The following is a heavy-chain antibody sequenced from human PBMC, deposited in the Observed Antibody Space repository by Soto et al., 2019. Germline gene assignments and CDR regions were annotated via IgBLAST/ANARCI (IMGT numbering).Heavy chain of an antibody. CDR1: GFTFSHYA. V-gene: IGHV3-30*04. D-gene: IGHD6-25*01. Sequence: PWGSLRLSCTASGFTFSHYALHWLRQTPGKGLEWVAYISYHGNTEKYADSVKGRFTISRDNYKKEVYLQMNSLRIEDTAVYYCARVGLNVFRAANDSYNWFEPWGQGTLVTVSS. CDR2: ISYHGNTE. CDR3: ARVGLNVFRAANDSYNWFEP. J-gene: IGHJ5*02.